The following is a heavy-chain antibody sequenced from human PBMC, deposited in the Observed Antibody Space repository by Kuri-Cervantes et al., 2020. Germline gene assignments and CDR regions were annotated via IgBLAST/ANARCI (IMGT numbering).Heavy chain of an antibody. J-gene: IGHJ4*02. CDR2: ISGSGGST. Sequence: GESLKISCAASGFTFRSYAMSWVRQAPGKGLEWVSAISGSGGSTYYADSVKGRFTISRDNSKNTLYLQMNSLRAEDTAVYYCAKGPGSGSFDYWGQGTLVTVSS. CDR1: GFTFRSYA. D-gene: IGHD3-10*01. V-gene: IGHV3-23*01. CDR3: AKGPGSGSFDY.